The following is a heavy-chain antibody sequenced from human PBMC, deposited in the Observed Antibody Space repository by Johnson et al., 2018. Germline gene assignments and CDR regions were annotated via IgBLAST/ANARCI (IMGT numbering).Heavy chain of an antibody. D-gene: IGHD6-13*01. J-gene: IGHJ6*02. CDR2: ISYDGSNK. CDR1: GFTFSGNA. Sequence: QVQLVQSGGGVVQPGRSLRLSCAASGFTFSGNAMHWVRQAPGKGLEWVAVISYDGSNKYYADSVKGRFTISRDNSKNTLYLQMNSLRAEDTAVYYCAKDKSSSWYSGGVFITFAKDGMDVWGQGTTVTVSS. CDR3: AKDKSSSWYSGGVFITFAKDGMDV. V-gene: IGHV3-30*18.